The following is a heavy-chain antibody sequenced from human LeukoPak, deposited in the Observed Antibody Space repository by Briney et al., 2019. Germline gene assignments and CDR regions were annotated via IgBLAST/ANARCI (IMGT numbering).Heavy chain of an antibody. V-gene: IGHV4-31*11. J-gene: IGHJ4*02. CDR3: AGSGLGIVY. Sequence: SETLSLTCAVSGGSISSGPYSWGWIRRAPGKGLEWIGYIYYSGSTYYNPSLKSRVTISVDTSKNQFSLKLSSVTAADTAVYYCAGSGLGIVYWGQGTLVTVSS. CDR1: GGSISSGPYS. CDR2: IYYSGST. D-gene: IGHD3-22*01.